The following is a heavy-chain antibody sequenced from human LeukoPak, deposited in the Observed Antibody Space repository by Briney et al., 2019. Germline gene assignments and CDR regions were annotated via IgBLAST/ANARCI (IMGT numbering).Heavy chain of an antibody. CDR3: AREVIEDWFDP. D-gene: IGHD2/OR15-2a*01. Sequence: SETLSLTCTVSGGSISSGGYYWSWIRQHPGKGLEWIGYIYYSGSTYYNPSLKSRVTISVDTSKNQFSLKLSSVTAADTAVHYCAREVIEDWFDPWGQGTLVTVSS. CDR1: GGSISSGGYY. V-gene: IGHV4-31*03. J-gene: IGHJ5*02. CDR2: IYYSGST.